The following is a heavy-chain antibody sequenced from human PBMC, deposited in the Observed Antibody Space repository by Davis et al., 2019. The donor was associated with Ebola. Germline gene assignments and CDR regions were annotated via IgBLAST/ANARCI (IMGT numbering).Heavy chain of an antibody. CDR3: ARHRAWMVRGVVDY. D-gene: IGHD3-10*01. V-gene: IGHV4-34*01. CDR1: GGSFSGYY. J-gene: IGHJ4*02. Sequence: MPSETLSLTCAVYGGSFSGYYWSWIRQPPGKGLEWIGEINHSGSTNYNPSLKSRVTISVDTSKNQFSLKLSSVTAADTAVYYCARHRAWMVRGVVDYWGQGTLVTVSS. CDR2: INHSGST.